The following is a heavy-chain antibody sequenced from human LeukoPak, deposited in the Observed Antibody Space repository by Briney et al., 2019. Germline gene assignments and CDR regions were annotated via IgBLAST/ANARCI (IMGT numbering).Heavy chain of an antibody. J-gene: IGHJ4*02. CDR3: ARGYSSSQTGFDY. Sequence: ASVKVSCKASGYTFSDNYIHWVRQAPGQGLEWMGWINPNSGGTKYARKFQGRVTVTRDTSISTAYMELSRLTSDDTAVYYCARGYSSSQTGFDYWGQGTLVAVSS. D-gene: IGHD5-18*01. CDR2: INPNSGGT. V-gene: IGHV1-2*02. CDR1: GYTFSDNY.